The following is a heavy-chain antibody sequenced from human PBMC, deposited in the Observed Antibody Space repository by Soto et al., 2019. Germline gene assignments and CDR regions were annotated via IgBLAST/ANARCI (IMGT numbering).Heavy chain of an antibody. J-gene: IGHJ1*01. Sequence: GASVKVSCKGSGYTFTSYGISWVRPAPGQGLAGMGWISAYSGNTNYAQNLQGRVSMTTATSTGTAYLELGSLGSDATAWYCCARTQLDSGSYCLLPLDNWGQGTLVTVSS. V-gene: IGHV1-18*01. D-gene: IGHD1-26*01. CDR1: GYTFTSYG. CDR3: ARTQLDSGSYCLLPLDN. CDR2: ISAYSGNT.